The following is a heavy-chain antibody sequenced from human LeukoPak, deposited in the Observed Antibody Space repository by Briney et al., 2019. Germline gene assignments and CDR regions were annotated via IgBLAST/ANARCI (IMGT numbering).Heavy chain of an antibody. CDR3: AREGLRSYYYYYGMDV. J-gene: IGHJ6*02. CDR1: GDSVSSNSAA. V-gene: IGHV6-1*01. CDR2: AYYRSKWYN. D-gene: IGHD4-17*01. Sequence: SQTLLLTCAISGDSVSSNSAAWNWIRQSPSRGLEWLGRAYYRSKWYNDYAVSVKSRITINPDTSKNQFSLQLNSVTPEDTAVYYCAREGLRSYYYYYGMDVWGQGTTVTVSS.